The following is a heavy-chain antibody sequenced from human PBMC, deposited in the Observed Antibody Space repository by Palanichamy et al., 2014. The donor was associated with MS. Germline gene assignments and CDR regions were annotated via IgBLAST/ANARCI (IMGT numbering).Heavy chain of an antibody. D-gene: IGHD3-16*02. CDR3: ARVITSGTPQCFDF. CDR2: KGRWKSK. CDR1: GFNFETYW. V-gene: IGHV3-7*04. Sequence: VESGGGLAQWGETMTVSCVASGFNFETYWSDLGPPGPPGKRTGVGGRYKGRWKSKSYMDSVKGRFAISRDNVKNSLYLQMGGLTVEDTAVYFCARVITSGTPQCFDFWGKGTLVTVSS. J-gene: IGHJ4*02.